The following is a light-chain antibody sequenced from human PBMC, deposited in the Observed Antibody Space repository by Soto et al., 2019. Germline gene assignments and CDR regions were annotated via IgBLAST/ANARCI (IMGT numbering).Light chain of an antibody. Sequence: QSALTQPASVSGSPGQSITISCTGTSSDVGSYNLVSWYQRHPDKDPKLMIYEVSKRPSGVSDRFSGSKSGNTASPTISGLQAEDEADYYCCSYASTGTLLFGGGTKVTVL. CDR3: CSYASTGTLL. CDR2: EVS. V-gene: IGLV2-23*02. J-gene: IGLJ3*02. CDR1: SSDVGSYNL.